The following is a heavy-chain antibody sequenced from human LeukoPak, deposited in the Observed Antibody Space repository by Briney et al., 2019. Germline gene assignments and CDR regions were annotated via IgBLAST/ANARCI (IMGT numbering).Heavy chain of an antibody. CDR1: GYSFTSYW. J-gene: IGHJ4*02. Sequence: GESLKISCKGSGYSFTSYWIGWVRQMPGKGLEWMGIIYPGDSDTRYSPSFQGQVTISADKSISTAYLQWSSLKASDTAMYYCTRLGGHVAARSLREAFDSWGQGTLVTVSS. V-gene: IGHV5-51*01. D-gene: IGHD6-6*01. CDR2: IYPGDSDT. CDR3: TRLGGHVAARSLREAFDS.